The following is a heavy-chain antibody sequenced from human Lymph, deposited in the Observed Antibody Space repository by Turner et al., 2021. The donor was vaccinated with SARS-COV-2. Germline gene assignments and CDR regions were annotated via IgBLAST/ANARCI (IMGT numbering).Heavy chain of an antibody. D-gene: IGHD2-21*02. V-gene: IGHV4-59*01. CDR3: ARETVNNWVDP. CDR1: GGSMNSNY. J-gene: IGHJ5*02. CDR2: IYYRGST. Sequence: QVQLQESGPRLVKPLETLSLTCTVSGGSMNSNYWSWIRQPQGKRLEWIGYIYYRGSTNYNPALKSRVTISVDKSKNQFYLKLTSVTAADTAIYYCARETVNNWVDPWGQGILVTVSS.